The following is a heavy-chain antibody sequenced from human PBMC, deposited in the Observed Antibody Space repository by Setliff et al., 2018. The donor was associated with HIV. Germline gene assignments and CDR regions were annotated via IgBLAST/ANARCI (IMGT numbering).Heavy chain of an antibody. CDR3: AKRTFGSGRLDP. CDR1: GDSVSSYNYY. CDR2: IYYSGST. J-gene: IGHJ5*02. Sequence: SETLSLTCKVSGDSVSSYNYYWSWIRQHPGKGLEWIGYIYYSGSTNYNPSLKSRVTISVDTSTNQFSLKLSSVTAADTAVYYCAKRTFGSGRLDPWGQGTLVTVSS. V-gene: IGHV4-61*01. D-gene: IGHD3-16*01.